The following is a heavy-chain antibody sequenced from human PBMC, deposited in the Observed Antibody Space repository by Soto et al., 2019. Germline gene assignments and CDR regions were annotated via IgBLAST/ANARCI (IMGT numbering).Heavy chain of an antibody. D-gene: IGHD6-19*01. CDR1: GFTFSTYA. Sequence: GGSLRLSCAASGFTFSTYAMSWVRQAPGKGLEWVSAISGSGGSTYYGDSVKGRFTISRDNSKNTLYLQMNSLRADDTAVYHWGEEGASSGYFDYWGQGDLVTVSS. J-gene: IGHJ4*02. CDR2: ISGSGGST. V-gene: IGHV3-23*01. CDR3: GEEGASSGYFDY.